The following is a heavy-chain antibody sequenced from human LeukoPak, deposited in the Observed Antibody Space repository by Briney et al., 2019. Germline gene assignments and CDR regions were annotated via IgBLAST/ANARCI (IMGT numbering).Heavy chain of an antibody. D-gene: IGHD2-2*01. J-gene: IGHJ3*02. CDR2: IKQDGSEK. Sequence: GGSLRLSCAASGFTFSSYWMSWVRQAPGKGLEWVANIKQDGSEKYYVDSVKGRFTISRDNAKNSLYLQMNSLGAEDTAVYYCARGIDCSSTSCYGSWGAFDICSQGTMDTVSS. CDR1: GFTFSSYW. V-gene: IGHV3-7*01. CDR3: ARGIDCSSTSCYGSWGAFDI.